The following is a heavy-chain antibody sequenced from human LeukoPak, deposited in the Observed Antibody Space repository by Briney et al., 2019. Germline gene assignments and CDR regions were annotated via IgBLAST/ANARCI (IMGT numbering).Heavy chain of an antibody. D-gene: IGHD6-13*01. CDR2: NYTSGST. V-gene: IGHV4-4*07. CDR3: ARGNRRSSSWKPLLYFDY. CDR1: GGSISSHY. J-gene: IGHJ4*02. Sequence: SETLSLTCSVSGGSISSHYWSWIRQPAGKGLEWIGRNYTSGSTNYNPSLKSRVTMSVDTSKNQFSLKLSSVTAADTAVYYCARGNRRSSSWKPLLYFDYWGQGTLVTVSS.